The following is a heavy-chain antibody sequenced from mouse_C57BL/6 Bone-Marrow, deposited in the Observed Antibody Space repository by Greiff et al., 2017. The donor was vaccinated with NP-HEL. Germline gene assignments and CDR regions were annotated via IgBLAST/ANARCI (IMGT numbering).Heavy chain of an antibody. J-gene: IGHJ3*01. V-gene: IGHV5-6*01. CDR3: ARRKGYDYDEGFAY. Sequence: EVKLMESGGDLVKPGGSLKLSCAASGFTFSSYGMSWVRQTPDKRLEWVATISSGGSYTYYPDSVKGRFTISRDNAKNTLYLQMSSLKSEDTAMYYCARRKGYDYDEGFAYWGQGTLVTVSA. CDR2: ISSGGSYT. D-gene: IGHD2-4*01. CDR1: GFTFSSYG.